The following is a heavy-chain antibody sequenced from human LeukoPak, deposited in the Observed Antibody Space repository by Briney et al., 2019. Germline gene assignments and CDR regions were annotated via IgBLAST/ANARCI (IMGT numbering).Heavy chain of an antibody. CDR1: VGSISEYY. D-gene: IGHD1-7*01. V-gene: IGHV4-4*09. Sequence: SETLSLTCTVSVGSISEYYWSWIRQPPGKGLEWIGYIYTSGSTSYSPSLKGRVSISVDTSKNQFSLDLTSVTPADTAVYYCATLTPITGTTGGYWGQGILVTVSS. J-gene: IGHJ4*02. CDR2: IYTSGST. CDR3: ATLTPITGTTGGY.